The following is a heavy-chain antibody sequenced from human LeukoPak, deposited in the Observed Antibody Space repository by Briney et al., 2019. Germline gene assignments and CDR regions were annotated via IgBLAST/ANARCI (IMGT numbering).Heavy chain of an antibody. V-gene: IGHV4-59*01. CDR1: GGSISSYY. J-gene: IGHJ1*01. D-gene: IGHD2-2*03. CDR2: IYYSGST. CDR3: ARDGGYCFEYFQH. Sequence: SETLSLTCTVSGGSISSYYWSWIRQPPGKGLEWIGYIYYSGSTNYNPSLKSRVTISVDTSKNQFSLKLSSVTDADTAVYYCARDGGYCFEYFQHWGHGTLVTPSS.